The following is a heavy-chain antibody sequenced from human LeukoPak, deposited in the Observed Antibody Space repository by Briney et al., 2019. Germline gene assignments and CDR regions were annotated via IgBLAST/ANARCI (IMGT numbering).Heavy chain of an antibody. D-gene: IGHD3-10*01. CDR3: ASGDYGAGSPVMRY. J-gene: IGHJ4*01. CDR1: GGSISSGDYY. V-gene: IGHV4-30-4*01. CDR2: IYYSGST. Sequence: PSETLSLTCTVSGGSISSGDYYWSWIRQPPGKGLEWIGYIYYSGSTYYNPSLKSRVTISVGASNNQFSLKLTSVTAADTAVYYCASGDYGAGSPVMRYWGHGTLVIVSS.